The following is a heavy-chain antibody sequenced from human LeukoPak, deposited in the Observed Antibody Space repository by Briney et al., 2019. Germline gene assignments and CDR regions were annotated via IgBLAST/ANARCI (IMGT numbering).Heavy chain of an antibody. J-gene: IGHJ5*02. CDR3: AREPQDERDWFDP. D-gene: IGHD6-25*01. V-gene: IGHV1-24*01. CDR2: FDPEDGET. CDR1: GYTLTELS. Sequence: ASVKVSCKVSGYTLTELSMHWVRQAPGKGLEWMGGFDPEDGETIYAQKFQGRVTMTRDTSTSTVYMELSSLRSEDTAVYYCAREPQDERDWFDPWGQGTLVTVSS.